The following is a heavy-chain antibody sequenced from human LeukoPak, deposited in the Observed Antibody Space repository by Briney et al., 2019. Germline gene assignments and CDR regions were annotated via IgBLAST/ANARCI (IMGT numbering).Heavy chain of an antibody. CDR1: GFTFSSYW. CDR2: IKQDGSEK. CDR3: AREFSSGWYYFDY. D-gene: IGHD6-19*01. J-gene: IGHJ4*02. V-gene: IGHV3-7*01. Sequence: GXXLRLSCAASGFTFSSYWMSWVRQAPGKGLEWVASIKQDGSEKYCVDSVKGGFTISRDNAKNSMYLQMKSLRAEDTAVYYCAREFSSGWYYFDYWGQGTLVTVSS.